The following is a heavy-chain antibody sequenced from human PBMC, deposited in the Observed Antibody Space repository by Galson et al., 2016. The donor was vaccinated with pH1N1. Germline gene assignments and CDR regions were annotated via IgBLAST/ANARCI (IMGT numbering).Heavy chain of an antibody. CDR1: GYSFTSQW. D-gene: IGHD5-24*01. V-gene: IGHV5-51*03. J-gene: IGHJ3*01. CDR2: VNPGGSTI. Sequence: QSGAEVTKPGESLKISCKASGYSFTSQWIAWVRQVPGKGLEWVGVVNPGGSTIRYSPPFQGQVTISSDKSINIAYLQWISLRASDTATYYCARDFAPMSTIGSHAFDVWGQGAMVTVSA. CDR3: ARDFAPMSTIGSHAFDV.